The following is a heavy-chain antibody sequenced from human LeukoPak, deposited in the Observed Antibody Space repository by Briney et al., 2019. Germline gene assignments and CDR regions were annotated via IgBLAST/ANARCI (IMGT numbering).Heavy chain of an antibody. D-gene: IGHD6-19*01. V-gene: IGHV4-34*01. CDR2: INHSGST. CDR3: ARGRYWWAPVLQAVAGFDY. Sequence: TPSETLSLTCAVYGGSFSGYYWSWIRQPPGKGLEWIGEINHSGSTNYNPSLKSRVTISVDTSKNQFSLKLSSVTAADTAVYYCARGRYWWAPVLQAVAGFDYWGQGTLVTVSS. J-gene: IGHJ4*02. CDR1: GGSFSGYY.